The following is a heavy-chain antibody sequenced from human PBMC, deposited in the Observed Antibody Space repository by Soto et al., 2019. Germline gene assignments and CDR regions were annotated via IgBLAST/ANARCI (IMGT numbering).Heavy chain of an antibody. D-gene: IGHD2-2*01. V-gene: IGHV3-23*01. CDR3: AKVGGTAHPPVPVDY. J-gene: IGHJ4*02. CDR1: GFTFSSYA. Sequence: EVQLLESGGGLVQPGGSLRLSCAASGFTFSSYAMNWLRQAPGKGLEWVSTISGSGGSTYYAHTSTYYADSVKGRFTISSNNSKNTLYLQMNSLRAEDTAVYDCAKVGGTAHPPVPVDYWGQGTLVTVSS. CDR2: ISGSGGSTYYAHTST.